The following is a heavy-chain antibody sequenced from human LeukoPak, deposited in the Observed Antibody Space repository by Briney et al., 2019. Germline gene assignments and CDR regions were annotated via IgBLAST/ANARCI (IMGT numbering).Heavy chain of an antibody. CDR3: AKDTGGQELIQWYFDL. V-gene: IGHV3-30-3*01. Sequence: GGSLRLSCAASGFTFSSYSMLWVRQAPGKGLEWVAIISYDGSNNYYADSVKGRFTISRDNSKNTLYLQMNGLRSEDTAVYYCAKDTGGQELIQWYFDLWGRGTLVTVSS. CDR2: ISYDGSNN. CDR1: GFTFSSYS. D-gene: IGHD1-7*01. J-gene: IGHJ2*01.